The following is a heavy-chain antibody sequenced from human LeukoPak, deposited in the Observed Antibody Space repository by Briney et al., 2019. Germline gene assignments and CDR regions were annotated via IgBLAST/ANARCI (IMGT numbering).Heavy chain of an antibody. CDR1: GFTFSSYA. Sequence: GGSLRLSCAASGFTFSSYAMSWVRQAPGKGLEWVSAISGSGGSTYYADSVKGRFTISRDNSKNTRYLQMNSLRAEDTAVYYCAKPLAVEMATTDYWGQGTLVTVSS. V-gene: IGHV3-23*01. J-gene: IGHJ4*02. CDR2: ISGSGGST. CDR3: AKPLAVEMATTDY. D-gene: IGHD5-24*01.